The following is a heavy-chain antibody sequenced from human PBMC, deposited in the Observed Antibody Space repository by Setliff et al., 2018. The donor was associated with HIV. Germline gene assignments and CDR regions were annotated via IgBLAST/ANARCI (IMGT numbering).Heavy chain of an antibody. CDR2: IYYSGST. D-gene: IGHD1-26*01. V-gene: IGHV4-39*07. CDR3: ATDCAVVGGTGSLDS. CDR1: GGSISSSSYY. Sequence: PSETLSLTCTVSGGSISSSSYYWGWIRQPPGKGLEWIGSIYYSGSTYYNPSLKSRVTISVDTTKNQFSLKLSSVTAADTAVYYCATDCAVVGGTGSLDSWGQGTLVTVSS. J-gene: IGHJ4*02.